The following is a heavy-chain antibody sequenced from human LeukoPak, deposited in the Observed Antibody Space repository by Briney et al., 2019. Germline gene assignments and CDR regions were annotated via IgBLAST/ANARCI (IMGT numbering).Heavy chain of an antibody. CDR1: GGSISSSSYY. D-gene: IGHD5-18*01. CDR3: ARGPGLDVDTAMVTSYFDY. V-gene: IGHV4-39*07. CDR2: TYYSGST. Sequence: SGNLSLTWTDSGGSISSSSYYWGWIRQPPGKGLEWIGSTYYSGSTYYNPSLKSRVTISVDTSKNQFSLKLSSVTAADTAVYYCARGPGLDVDTAMVTSYFDYWGQGTLVTVSS. J-gene: IGHJ4*02.